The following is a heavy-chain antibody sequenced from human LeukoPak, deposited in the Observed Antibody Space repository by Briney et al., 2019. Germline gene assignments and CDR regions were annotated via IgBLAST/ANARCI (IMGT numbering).Heavy chain of an antibody. CDR3: ARAGSGWSYFDY. CDR2: INPNSGGT. D-gene: IGHD6-19*01. V-gene: IGHV1-2*02. J-gene: IGHJ4*02. Sequence: ASVKVSCKASGYTFTGYYMHWVRQAPGQGLEWMGWINPNSGGTNYAQKFQGRVTMTTDTSTSTAYMELRSLRSDDTAVYYCARAGSGWSYFDYWGQGTLVTVSS. CDR1: GYTFTGYY.